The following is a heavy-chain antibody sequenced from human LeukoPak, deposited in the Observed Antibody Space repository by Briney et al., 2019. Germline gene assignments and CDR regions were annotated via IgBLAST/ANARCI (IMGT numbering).Heavy chain of an antibody. J-gene: IGHJ4*02. CDR2: IRYDGSNK. D-gene: IGHD2-2*01. CDR1: GFTFSSYG. Sequence: GGSLRLSCAASGFTFSSYGMHWVRQAPGKGLESVAFIRYDGSNKYYADSVKGRFTISRDNSKNTLYLQMNSLRAEDTAVYYCAKDLNRYQLLYYFDYWGQGTLVTVSS. CDR3: AKDLNRYQLLYYFDY. V-gene: IGHV3-30*02.